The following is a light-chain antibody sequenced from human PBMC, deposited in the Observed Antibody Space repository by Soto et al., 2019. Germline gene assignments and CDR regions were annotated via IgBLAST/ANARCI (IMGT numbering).Light chain of an antibody. CDR2: DTS. CDR3: LLSYTGLYV. Sequence: QAVVTQEPSLTVSPGGTVTLTCGSSTGAVYSGHYPYWFQQKPGQAPKTLIYDTSKKHSWTPARFSGSLLGGKAALTLSGAQPEDEADYYCLLSYTGLYVFGTGTKVTVL. CDR1: TGAVYSGHY. J-gene: IGLJ1*01. V-gene: IGLV7-46*01.